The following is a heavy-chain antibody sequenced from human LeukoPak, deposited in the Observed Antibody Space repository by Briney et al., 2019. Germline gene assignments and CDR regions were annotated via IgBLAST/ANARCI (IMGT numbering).Heavy chain of an antibody. CDR2: INHSGST. D-gene: IGHD3-16*01. Sequence: KPSETLSLTCAVYGGSFSGYYWSWIRQPPGKGLEWIGEINHSGSTNYNPSLKSRVTISVDTSKNQFSLMLSSVTAADTAMYYCARYYDRTGFDYWGQGTLVTVSS. CDR3: ARYYDRTGFDY. J-gene: IGHJ4*02. CDR1: GGSFSGYY. V-gene: IGHV4-34*01.